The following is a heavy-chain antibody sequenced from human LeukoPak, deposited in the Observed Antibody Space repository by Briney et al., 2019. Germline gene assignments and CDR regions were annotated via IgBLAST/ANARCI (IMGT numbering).Heavy chain of an antibody. Sequence: SETLSLTCAVSGDSISTNRWWSWVRQPPGKGLEWIGEVYHSGSTNYNPSLKSRVTISVDKSKNLFSLKLTSVTAADTAMYYCARDRSPEGYYDSSHWDYYHGMDVWGQGTTVTVSS. CDR3: ARDRSPEGYYDSSHWDYYHGMDV. V-gene: IGHV4-4*02. CDR2: VYHSGST. J-gene: IGHJ6*02. CDR1: GDSISTNRW. D-gene: IGHD3-22*01.